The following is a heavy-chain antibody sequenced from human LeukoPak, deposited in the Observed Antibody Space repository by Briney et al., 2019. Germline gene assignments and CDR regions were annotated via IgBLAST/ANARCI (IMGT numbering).Heavy chain of an antibody. J-gene: IGHJ4*02. D-gene: IGHD6-13*01. CDR1: GGSIRSYY. CDR3: TRHVQPGIASADY. CDR2: IYSSGST. V-gene: IGHV4-59*08. Sequence: SKTPSLTCTVSGGSIRSYYWSWIRLPSGKGLEWIGYIYSSGSTNYNPSLKSRVTISIDTSKNQFSLRLSSVTAADTAVYYCTRHVQPGIASADYWGQGALVTVSS.